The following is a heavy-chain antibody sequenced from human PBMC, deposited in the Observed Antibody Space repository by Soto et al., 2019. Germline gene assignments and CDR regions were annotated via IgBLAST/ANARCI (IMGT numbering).Heavy chain of an antibody. CDR1: GYSFTSYW. D-gene: IGHD3-10*01. Sequence: EVQLVQSGAEVKKPGESLRISCKGSGYSFTSYWISWVRQMPGKGLAWMGRLDPSDSYTNYCPSFQGHVTISADKSITTAYLQWSSLKASDTAMYDCARLDMVRGVTTYGMDVWGQGTTVTVSS. J-gene: IGHJ6*02. V-gene: IGHV5-10-1*01. CDR3: ARLDMVRGVTTYGMDV. CDR2: LDPSDSYT.